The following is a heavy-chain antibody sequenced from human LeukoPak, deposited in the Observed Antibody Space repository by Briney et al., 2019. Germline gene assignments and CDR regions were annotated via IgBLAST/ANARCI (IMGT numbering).Heavy chain of an antibody. D-gene: IGHD3-10*01. CDR2: IYSGGST. CDR3: ASDSGSYYNDAFDI. Sequence: GGSLRLSCAASGFTVSSNYMSWVRQAPGKGLEWVSVIYSGGSTYYADSVKGRFTISRHNSKNTLYLQMNSLRAEDTAVHYCASDSGSYYNDAFDIWGQGTMVTVSS. CDR1: GFTVSSNY. J-gene: IGHJ3*02. V-gene: IGHV3-53*04.